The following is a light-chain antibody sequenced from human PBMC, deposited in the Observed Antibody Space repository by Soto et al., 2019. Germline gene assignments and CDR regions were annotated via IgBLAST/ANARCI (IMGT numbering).Light chain of an antibody. J-gene: IGKJ3*01. Sequence: DIQMTQSPSSLSASVGDSDTITCRASQSISNYLNWYQQKPGKAPKLLVYAASSLQSGVPSRFSGSGSGTDCTLTISSLQPEDFATYYCQQSYSTPFTFGPGTKVDIK. V-gene: IGKV1-39*01. CDR2: AAS. CDR1: QSISNY. CDR3: QQSYSTPFT.